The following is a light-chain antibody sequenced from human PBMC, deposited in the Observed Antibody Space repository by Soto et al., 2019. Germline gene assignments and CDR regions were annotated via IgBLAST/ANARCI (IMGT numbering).Light chain of an antibody. Sequence: QSALTRPRSVSGSPGQSVTVSCAGTSSDVGGYNYVSWYQQHPGKAPKVMIYDVSKRPSGVPDRFSGSKSGNTASLTISGLQAEDEADYSSCSYAGSTRVFGTGTKVTV. CDR3: CSYAGSTRV. CDR2: DVS. V-gene: IGLV2-11*01. J-gene: IGLJ1*01. CDR1: SSDVGGYNY.